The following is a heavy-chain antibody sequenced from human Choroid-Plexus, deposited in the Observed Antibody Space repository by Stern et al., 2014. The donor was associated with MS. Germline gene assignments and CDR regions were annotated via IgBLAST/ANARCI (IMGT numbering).Heavy chain of an antibody. CDR1: GFNFNYYA. Sequence: VQLVESGGGVVQPGRSLRLSCAASGFNFNYYAMHWVRQAPGKGLAWVASTLYVGSNQNYADSVKGRFTISRDNSKNTLYLQMNSLRAADTAVYYCAKDRWGDGYPIFDYWGQGTVVTVSS. V-gene: IGHV3-30*18. CDR3: AKDRWGDGYPIFDY. CDR2: TLYVGSNQ. J-gene: IGHJ4*02. D-gene: IGHD5-24*01.